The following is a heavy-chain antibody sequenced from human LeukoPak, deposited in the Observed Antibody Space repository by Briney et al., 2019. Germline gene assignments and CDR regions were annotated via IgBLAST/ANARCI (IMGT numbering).Heavy chain of an antibody. V-gene: IGHV3-30*04. CDR1: GFTFSSYA. Sequence: PGGSLRLSCAASGFTFSSYAMHWVRQAPGKGLEWVAVISYDGSNKYYADSVKGRYTISRDNSKNTLYLQMNSLRAEDTAVYYCAKAYSSGWYVPAAVYYYYGMDVWGQGTTVTVSS. J-gene: IGHJ6*02. CDR2: ISYDGSNK. D-gene: IGHD6-19*01. CDR3: AKAYSSGWYVPAAVYYYYGMDV.